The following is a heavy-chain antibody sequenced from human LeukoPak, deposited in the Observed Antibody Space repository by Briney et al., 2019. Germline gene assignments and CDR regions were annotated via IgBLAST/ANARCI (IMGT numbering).Heavy chain of an antibody. J-gene: IGHJ6*02. CDR3: ARDCTGGTYPLGGMDV. CDR1: GFTFSSYS. V-gene: IGHV3-21*01. CDR2: ISSRSNYI. Sequence: GGSLRLSCAASGFTFSSYSMNWVRQAPGKGLEWVSSISSRSNYIYYADSVRGRFTISRDNARNSVYLQMNGLRAEDTAVYYCARDCTGGTYPLGGMDVWGQGTTVTVSS. D-gene: IGHD2-8*02.